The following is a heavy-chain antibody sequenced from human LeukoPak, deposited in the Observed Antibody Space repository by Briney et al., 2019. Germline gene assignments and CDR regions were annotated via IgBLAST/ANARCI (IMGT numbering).Heavy chain of an antibody. Sequence: GASVKVSCKASGYMFIGYYIHWVRQAPGQGLEWMGWINPNNGGTNYAQKFRGRVTMTRAPSINTAYMEVISLASDDTAVYYRARDSSITTPRGGFDIWGQGTKVTVSS. CDR2: INPNNGGT. CDR3: ARDSSITTPRGGFDI. D-gene: IGHD3-22*01. V-gene: IGHV1-2*02. CDR1: GYMFIGYY. J-gene: IGHJ3*02.